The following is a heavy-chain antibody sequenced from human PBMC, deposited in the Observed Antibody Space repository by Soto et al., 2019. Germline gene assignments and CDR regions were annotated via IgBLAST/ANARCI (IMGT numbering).Heavy chain of an antibody. CDR1: GFNFNNYG. D-gene: IGHD3-22*01. J-gene: IGHJ4*02. V-gene: IGHV3-30*18. CDR3: AKDQGGYYDSSGYFDY. CDR2: ISYDGSNK. Sequence: GALKLSCAASGFNFNNYGMPWVPPGSGKGLEWGGGISYDGSNKYYADSVKGRFTISRDNSKNTLYLQMNSLRAEDTAVYYCAKDQGGYYDSSGYFDYWGQGTLVTVSS.